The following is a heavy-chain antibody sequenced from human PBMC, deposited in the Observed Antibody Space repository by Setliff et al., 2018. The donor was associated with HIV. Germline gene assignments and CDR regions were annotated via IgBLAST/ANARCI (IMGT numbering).Heavy chain of an antibody. CDR2: TSYDGTYR. J-gene: IGHJ5*02. D-gene: IGHD2-2*01. Sequence: GGSLRLSCTASGFTFRNYGMNWVRQAPGKGLKWVAITSYDGTYRHYADSVRGRFTISRDNSRNTVYLDMNSLTAEDTAVYYCAQNGQRYQMLIASWGQGTLVTVSS. V-gene: IGHV3-30*18. CDR3: AQNGQRYQMLIAS. CDR1: GFTFRNYG.